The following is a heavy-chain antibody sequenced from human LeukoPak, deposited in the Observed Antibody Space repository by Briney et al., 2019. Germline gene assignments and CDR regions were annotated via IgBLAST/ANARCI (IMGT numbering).Heavy chain of an antibody. CDR2: ITGSGGRT. Sequence: PGGSLRLSCAASGFTFSSYAMNWVRQAPGKGLERVSAITGSGGRTYYADSVKGRFTISRDNSKNTLYLQMNSLRAEDTAVYYCAKDDWYYGSGSYLKGDYWGQGTLVTVSS. V-gene: IGHV3-23*01. CDR3: AKDDWYYGSGSYLKGDY. J-gene: IGHJ4*02. CDR1: GFTFSSYA. D-gene: IGHD3-10*01.